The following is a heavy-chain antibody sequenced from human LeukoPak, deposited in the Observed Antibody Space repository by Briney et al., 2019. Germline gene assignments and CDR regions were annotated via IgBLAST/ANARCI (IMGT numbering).Heavy chain of an antibody. Sequence: GGSLRLSCAASGFTFSSYAMHWVRQAPGKGLEWVAVISYDGSNKYYADSVKGRFTISRDNSKNTLYLQMNSLRAEDTAVYYCARAPYYYGSGSYFPWGQGTLVTVSS. D-gene: IGHD3-10*01. J-gene: IGHJ5*02. CDR1: GFTFSSYA. CDR3: ARAPYYYGSGSYFP. V-gene: IGHV3-30-3*01. CDR2: ISYDGSNK.